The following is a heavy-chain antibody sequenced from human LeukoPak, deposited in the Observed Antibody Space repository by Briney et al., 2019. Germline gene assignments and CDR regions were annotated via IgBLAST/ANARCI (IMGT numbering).Heavy chain of an antibody. CDR3: AREGGAYCGGDCYTNWFDP. V-gene: IGHV3-23*01. Sequence: GGSLRLSCAASGFTFSSYAMSWVRQAPGKGLEWVSAISGSGGSTYYADSVKGRFTISRDNSKNTLYLQMNSLRAEDTAVYYCAREGGAYCGGDCYTNWFDPWGQGTLVTVSS. J-gene: IGHJ5*02. D-gene: IGHD2-21*02. CDR2: ISGSGGST. CDR1: GFTFSSYA.